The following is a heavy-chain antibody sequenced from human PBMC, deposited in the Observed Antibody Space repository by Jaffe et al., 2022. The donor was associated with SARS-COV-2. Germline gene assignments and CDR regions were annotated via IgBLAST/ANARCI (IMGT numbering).Heavy chain of an antibody. V-gene: IGHV3-7*03. J-gene: IGHJ6*02. CDR1: GFTFSSSW. D-gene: IGHD3-10*01. Sequence: VQLVESGGGVVQPGRSLRLSCAASGFTFSSSWMHWVCQAPEKGLEWVADIKCDGSEKYYVDSVKGRLTISRDNAKNSLYLQVNSLRAEDMTVYYCVRGSITMVRGVIMGKGTFYYGMDVWGQGTTVTVSS. CDR2: IKCDGSEK. CDR3: VRGSITMVRGVIMGKGTFYYGMDV.